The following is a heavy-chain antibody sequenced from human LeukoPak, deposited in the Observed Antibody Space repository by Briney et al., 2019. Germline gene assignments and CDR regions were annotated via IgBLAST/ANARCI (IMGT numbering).Heavy chain of an antibody. Sequence: ASVKVFCKASGYTFTGYYMHWVRQAPGQGLEWMGWINPNSGGTNYAQKFQGRVTMTRDTSISTAYMELSRLRSEDTAVYYCARDSNRITMTSWYFDLWGRGTLVTVSS. V-gene: IGHV1-2*02. CDR1: GYTFTGYY. D-gene: IGHD3-22*01. CDR3: ARDSNRITMTSWYFDL. CDR2: INPNSGGT. J-gene: IGHJ2*01.